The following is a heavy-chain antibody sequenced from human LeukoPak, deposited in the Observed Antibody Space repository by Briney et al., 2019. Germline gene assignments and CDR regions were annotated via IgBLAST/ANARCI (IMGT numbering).Heavy chain of an antibody. V-gene: IGHV5-51*01. CDR1: GYSFTSYW. D-gene: IGHD6-6*01. Sequence: GESLKISCKGSGYSFTSYWIGWVRQMPGKGLEWMGIIYPGDFDTRYSPSFQGQVTISADKSISTAYLQWSSLKASDTALYYCARLSSSSSLASDAFDIWGQGTMVTVSS. CDR3: ARLSSSSSLASDAFDI. CDR2: IYPGDFDT. J-gene: IGHJ3*02.